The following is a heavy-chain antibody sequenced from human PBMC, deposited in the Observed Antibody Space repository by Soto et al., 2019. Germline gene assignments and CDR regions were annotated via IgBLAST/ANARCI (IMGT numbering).Heavy chain of an antibody. J-gene: IGHJ4*02. CDR2: INGNTGST. Sequence: QVQLVQSGAEVKKPGASVKVSCKTPGNFCSKYGISWVRQAPGQGLEWMGWINGNTGSTNYAQKFRGRVTMTTDTSTGMVYMGLSSLTSDDTAIYYCGRDGDQWDQRYLDYWGQGTLVSV. D-gene: IGHD1-26*01. V-gene: IGHV1-18*01. CDR1: GNFCSKYG. CDR3: GRDGDQWDQRYLDY.